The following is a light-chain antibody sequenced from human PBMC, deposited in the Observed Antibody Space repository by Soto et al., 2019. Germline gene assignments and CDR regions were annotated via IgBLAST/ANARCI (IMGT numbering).Light chain of an antibody. CDR2: GAS. Sequence: EIMMTQSPATLSVSPGERAALSCRASQSIQSDLAWYQQKPGQGPRLLIYGASTRATGVPVRFSGSGSGTEFTLTISRLQSEDFALYFCQQYNNWPGTFGQGTEVEIK. J-gene: IGKJ1*01. V-gene: IGKV3-15*01. CDR1: QSIQSD. CDR3: QQYNNWPGT.